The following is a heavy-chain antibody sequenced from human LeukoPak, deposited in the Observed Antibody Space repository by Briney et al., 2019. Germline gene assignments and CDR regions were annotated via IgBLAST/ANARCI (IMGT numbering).Heavy chain of an antibody. V-gene: IGHV3-48*03. CDR3: ATLYYDFWSGWFDP. CDR1: GFTFSSYE. D-gene: IGHD3-3*01. CDR2: ISSSGSNI. Sequence: GGSLRLSCAASGFTFSSYEMNWVRQAPGKGREWVSYISSSGSNIYYADSVKGRFTISRDNAKNSLYLQMNSLRAEDTAVYYCATLYYDFWSGWFDPWGQGTLVTVSS. J-gene: IGHJ5*02.